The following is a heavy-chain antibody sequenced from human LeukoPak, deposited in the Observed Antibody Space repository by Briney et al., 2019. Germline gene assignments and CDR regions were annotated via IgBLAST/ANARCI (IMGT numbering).Heavy chain of an antibody. CDR3: ARGMMKGAITMIRGARGWFYMDV. Sequence: PGGSLRLSCAASGFTFSSYWMSWVRQAPGKGLEWVSIIYSGGSTYYADSVKGRFTISRDNSKNTLYLQMNSLRAEDTAVYCCARGMMKGAITMIRGARGWFYMDVWGKGTTVTISS. V-gene: IGHV3-53*01. J-gene: IGHJ6*03. D-gene: IGHD3-10*01. CDR1: GFTFSSYW. CDR2: IYSGGST.